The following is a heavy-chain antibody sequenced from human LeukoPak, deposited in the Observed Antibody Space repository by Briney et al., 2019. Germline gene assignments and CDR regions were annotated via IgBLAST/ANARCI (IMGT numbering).Heavy chain of an antibody. CDR3: ARFSPRAMGNYLDF. CDR2: IYPRGST. CDR1: GGSISSGSYS. V-gene: IGHV4-30-2*01. J-gene: IGHJ4*02. Sequence: SQTLSLTCAVSGGSISSGSYSWSWIRQPPGKGLEWIGYIYPRGSTYYNLSLKSRVILSLDKSANQFSLNLSSVTAADTAVYYCARFSPRAMGNYLDFWGQGTLVTVSS. D-gene: IGHD7-27*01.